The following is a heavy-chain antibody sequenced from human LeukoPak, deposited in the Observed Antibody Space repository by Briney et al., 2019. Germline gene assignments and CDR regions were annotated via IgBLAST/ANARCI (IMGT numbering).Heavy chain of an antibody. Sequence: ASVKVSCKASGYTFTGYYMHWVRQAPGQGLEWMGWINPNSGGTNYAQKFQGRVTMTRDTSISTAYMELSRLRSDDTAVYYCARELGYCSSTSCFTEYFQHWGQGTLVTVSS. D-gene: IGHD2-2*01. CDR1: GYTFTGYY. CDR3: ARELGYCSSTSCFTEYFQH. J-gene: IGHJ1*01. V-gene: IGHV1-2*02. CDR2: INPNSGGT.